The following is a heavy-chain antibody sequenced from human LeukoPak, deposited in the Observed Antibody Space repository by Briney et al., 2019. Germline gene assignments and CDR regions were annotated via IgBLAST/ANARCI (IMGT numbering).Heavy chain of an antibody. D-gene: IGHD3-3*01. CDR2: ISYDGSNK. CDR1: GFTFSSYG. J-gene: IGHJ4*02. Sequence: GRSLRLSWAASGFTFSSYGMHWVRQAPGKGLEWVAVISYDGSNKCYADSVKGRFTISRDNSKNTLYLQMNSLRAEDTAVYYCAKSARGRFLEWLVWDWGQGTLVTVSS. CDR3: AKSARGRFLEWLVWD. V-gene: IGHV3-30*18.